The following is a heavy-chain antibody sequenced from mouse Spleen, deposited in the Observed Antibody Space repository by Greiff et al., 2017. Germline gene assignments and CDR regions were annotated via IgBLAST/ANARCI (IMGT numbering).Heavy chain of an antibody. D-gene: IGHD1-2*01. CDR1: GYTFTDYY. CDR2: INPNNGGT. J-gene: IGHJ2*01. V-gene: IGHV1-26*01. CDR3: ARNYGYGGY. Sequence: EVQLQQSGPELVKPGASVKISCKASGYTFTDYYMNWVKQSHGKSLEWIGDINPNNGGTSYNQKFKGKATLTVDKSSSTAYMELRSLTSEDSAVYYCARNYGYGGYWGQGTTLTVSS.